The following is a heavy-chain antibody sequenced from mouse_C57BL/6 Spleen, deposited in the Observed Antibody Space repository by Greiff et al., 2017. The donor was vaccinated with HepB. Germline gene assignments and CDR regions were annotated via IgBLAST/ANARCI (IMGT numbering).Heavy chain of an antibody. J-gene: IGHJ1*03. Sequence: DVMLVESGGGLVQPGGSLKLSCAASGFTFSDYGMAWVRQAPRKGPEWVAFISNLAYSIYYADTVTGRFTISRENAKNTLYLEMSSLRSEDTAMYYCARQIYPGYFDVWGTGTTVTVSS. CDR2: ISNLAYSI. D-gene: IGHD2-1*01. V-gene: IGHV5-15*01. CDR1: GFTFSDYG. CDR3: ARQIYPGYFDV.